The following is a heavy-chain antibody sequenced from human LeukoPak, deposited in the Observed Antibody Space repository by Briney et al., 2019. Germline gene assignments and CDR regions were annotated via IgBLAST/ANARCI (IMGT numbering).Heavy chain of an antibody. Sequence: ASVTVSCKASGYTFTSYDINWVRQAPGQGLEWMGWMNPKRGNTAYAQKFQGRVTMTRNTSISTAYMELSSLRSEDTAVYYCARERSSSWSNRGLDYWGQGTLVTVSS. CDR3: ARERSSSWSNRGLDY. CDR1: GYTFTSYD. CDR2: MNPKRGNT. D-gene: IGHD6-13*01. V-gene: IGHV1-8*01. J-gene: IGHJ4*02.